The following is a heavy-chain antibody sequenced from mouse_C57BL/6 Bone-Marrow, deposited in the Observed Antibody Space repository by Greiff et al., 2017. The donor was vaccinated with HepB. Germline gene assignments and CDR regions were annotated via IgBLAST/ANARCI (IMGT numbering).Heavy chain of an antibody. Sequence: EVKLMESGGGLVKPGGSLKLSCAASGFTFSDYGMHWVRQAPEKGLEWVAYISSGSRTIYYADTVKGRFTISRDNAKNTLFLQMTSLRSEDTAMYYCAREGYDYDEGPLGDWGQGTSVTVSS. V-gene: IGHV5-17*01. D-gene: IGHD2-4*01. CDR2: ISSGSRTI. J-gene: IGHJ4*01. CDR3: AREGYDYDEGPLGD. CDR1: GFTFSDYG.